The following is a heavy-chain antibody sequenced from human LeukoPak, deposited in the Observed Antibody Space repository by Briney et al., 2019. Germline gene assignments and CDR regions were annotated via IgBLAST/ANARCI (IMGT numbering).Heavy chain of an antibody. D-gene: IGHD3-10*01. Sequence: ASVKVSCMASGFTFTSSAMQWVRQARGQRLDGIEWIVVGCGNTNYAQKFQERVTITRDMSTSTAYMELSSLRSEDTAVYYCAAGDGGWGSYYRSYAFDIWGQGTMVTVSS. CDR3: AAGDGGWGSYYRSYAFDI. CDR2: IVVGCGNT. V-gene: IGHV1-58*02. J-gene: IGHJ3*02. CDR1: GFTFTSSA.